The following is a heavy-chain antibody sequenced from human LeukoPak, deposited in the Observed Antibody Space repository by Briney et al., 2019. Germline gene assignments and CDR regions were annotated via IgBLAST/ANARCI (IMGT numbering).Heavy chain of an antibody. CDR2: INPNSGGT. CDR3: VRRGSTSGNLYY. Sequence: ASVKVSCKASGYTFTGYYMHWVRQAPGQGLEWMGRINPNSGGTNYAQKFQGRVTMTRDTSISTAYMELSRLRSDDTAVYYCVRRGSTSGNLYYWGQGTLVTVSS. D-gene: IGHD2-2*01. J-gene: IGHJ4*02. CDR1: GYTFTGYY. V-gene: IGHV1-2*06.